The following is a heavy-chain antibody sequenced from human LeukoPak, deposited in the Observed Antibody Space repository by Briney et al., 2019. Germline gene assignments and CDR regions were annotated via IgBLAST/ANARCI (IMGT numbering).Heavy chain of an antibody. J-gene: IGHJ6*02. V-gene: IGHV3-66*01. CDR1: GITVSNNH. CDR3: EWFGESFNGGMDV. Sequence: GGSLRLSCAASGITVSNNHMNWVRQAPGKGPEWVSGMYSGGSTYYADSVKGRFTLSRDNSKNTLYLQLNSLRVDDTAVYYCEWFGESFNGGMDVWGQGTTVTVSS. D-gene: IGHD3-10*01. CDR2: MYSGGST.